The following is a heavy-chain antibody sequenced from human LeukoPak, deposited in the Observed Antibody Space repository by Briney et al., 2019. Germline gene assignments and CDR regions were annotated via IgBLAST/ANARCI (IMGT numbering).Heavy chain of an antibody. J-gene: IGHJ5*02. CDR3: ARHPTIFGVVIIDP. Sequence: SETLSLTSTVSGYSISSGYYWGWIRQPPGKGLEWIGSIYHSGSTYYNPSLKSRVTISVDTSKNQFSLKLSSVTAADTAIYYCARHPTIFGVVIIDPWGQGTLVTVSS. CDR2: IYHSGST. D-gene: IGHD3-3*01. CDR1: GYSISSGYY. V-gene: IGHV4-38-2*02.